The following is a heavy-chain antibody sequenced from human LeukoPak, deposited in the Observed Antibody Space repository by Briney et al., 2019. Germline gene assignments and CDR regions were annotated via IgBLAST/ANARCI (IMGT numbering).Heavy chain of an antibody. CDR1: GYSFTDYY. V-gene: IGHV1-2*02. D-gene: IGHD6-13*01. Sequence: ASVKVSCKASGYSFTDYYIHWVRQAPGQGLEWMGWINPHSGGRNLAHKFQGRVTMTRDTSITTAYLELSGLTSDDTAMYYCAKVRDRLSSFYPAAWGQGTLVSVSS. CDR3: AKVRDRLSSFYPAA. CDR2: INPHSGGR. J-gene: IGHJ4*02.